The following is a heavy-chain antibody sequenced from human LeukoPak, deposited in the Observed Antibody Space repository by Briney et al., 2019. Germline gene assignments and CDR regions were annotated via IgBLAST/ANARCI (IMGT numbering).Heavy chain of an antibody. CDR1: GFSFSDYY. D-gene: IGHD2-8*02. CDR2: LSPDSGYT. J-gene: IGHJ3*02. Sequence: GGSLRLSCAASGFSFSDYYMIWIRQASGKGLEWVSFLSPDSGYTNSADSVKGRFTISRDNAKKSLFLQMHSLRAEDTVVYYCARGGMGTETSSNAFDIWGQGTVVTVSS. V-gene: IGHV3-11*05. CDR3: ARGGMGTETSSNAFDI.